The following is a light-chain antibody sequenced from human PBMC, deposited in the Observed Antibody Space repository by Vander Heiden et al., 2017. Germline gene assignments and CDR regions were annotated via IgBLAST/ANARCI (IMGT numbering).Light chain of an antibody. V-gene: IGLV2-8*01. CDR3: ISYAGSNNLV. J-gene: IGLJ2*01. Sequence: QSPLTPPPSASGSPGPSVTVSCTGTSSDVGGYKYVSWYQQHPGKAPKLMIYEVTKRPSGVPDRFSGSKSGNTASLTVSGLQAEDEADYYCISYAGSNNLVFGGGTKLTVL. CDR2: EVT. CDR1: SSDVGGYKY.